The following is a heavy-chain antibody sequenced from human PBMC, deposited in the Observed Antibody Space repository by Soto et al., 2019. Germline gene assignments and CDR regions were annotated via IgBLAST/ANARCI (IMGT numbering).Heavy chain of an antibody. Sequence: SVKVSCKASGYSFTGYNIHWVRQAPGQGLEWMGWINPNSGGTNYAQKFQGRVTMTRDTSVTTAYMELSRLTSDDTAVYFCARAGSSSSKHFQHWGQGTLVTVSS. D-gene: IGHD6-6*01. CDR1: GYSFTGYN. CDR3: ARAGSSSSKHFQH. V-gene: IGHV1-2*02. CDR2: INPNSGGT. J-gene: IGHJ1*01.